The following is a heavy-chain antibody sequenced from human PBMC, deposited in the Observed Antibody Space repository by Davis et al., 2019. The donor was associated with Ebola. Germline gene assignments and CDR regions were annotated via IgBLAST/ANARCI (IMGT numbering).Heavy chain of an antibody. D-gene: IGHD3-16*01. J-gene: IGHJ4*02. CDR3: ARGLERGEGG. Sequence: MPSETLSLTCAVYGGSFSGYYWSWIRQPPGKGLEWIGEINHSGSTNYNPSLKSRVTISVDTSKNQFSLKLSSVTAADTAVYYCARGLERGEGGWGQGTLVTVSS. V-gene: IGHV4-34*01. CDR1: GGSFSGYY. CDR2: INHSGST.